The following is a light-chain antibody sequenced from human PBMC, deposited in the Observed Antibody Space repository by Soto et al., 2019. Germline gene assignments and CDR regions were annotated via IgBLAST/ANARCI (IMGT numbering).Light chain of an antibody. CDR2: XXN. CDR1: KLGNKY. J-gene: IGLJ7*01. V-gene: IGLV3-1*01. Sequence: SYELTQPPSVSVSPGQTATITCSGDKLGNKYVYWYQQRSGQSPVAVLXXXNXXXSGIPERFSVSNSGNTATLTISGTQPXXXXXXXXXXXXXNTAVFGGGTKVTVL. CDR3: XXXXXNTAV.